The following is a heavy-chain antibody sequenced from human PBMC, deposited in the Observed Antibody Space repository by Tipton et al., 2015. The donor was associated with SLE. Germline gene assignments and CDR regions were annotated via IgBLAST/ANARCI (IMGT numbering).Heavy chain of an antibody. CDR1: GFTFSSYA. D-gene: IGHD3-16*02. J-gene: IGHJ4*02. V-gene: IGHV3-23*01. CDR2: IRNSGDTT. CDR3: ASPGGIVGFDS. Sequence: GSLRLSCAASGFTFSSYAMSWVRQAPGKGLEWVSSIRNSGDTTYYADSVTGRFTISRDNSKNTLYLQMNSLRAEDTALYFCASPGGIVGFDSWGPGRLVTVSS.